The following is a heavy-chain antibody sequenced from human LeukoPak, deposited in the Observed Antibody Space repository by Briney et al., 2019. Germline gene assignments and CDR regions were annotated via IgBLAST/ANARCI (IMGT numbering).Heavy chain of an antibody. D-gene: IGHD6-19*01. CDR3: ARVEWGIAVAGTTGEEYYYYYMDV. J-gene: IGHJ6*03. Sequence: PGGSLRLSCAASGFIFSSHWMAWVRQAPGKGLEWVANIKEDGSEKNYVDSVKGRFTISRDNAKNSLYLQMNSLRAEDTAVYYCARVEWGIAVAGTTGEEYYYYYMDVWGKGTTVTISS. V-gene: IGHV3-7*01. CDR2: IKEDGSEK. CDR1: GFIFSSHW.